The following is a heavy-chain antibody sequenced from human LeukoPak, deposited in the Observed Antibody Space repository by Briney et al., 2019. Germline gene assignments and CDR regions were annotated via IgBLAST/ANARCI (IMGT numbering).Heavy chain of an antibody. CDR1: GFTFSAYA. J-gene: IGHJ4*02. V-gene: IGHV3-64*01. CDR3: ARSSSGCFDY. Sequence: PRGTLRLSCAASGFTFSAYAMTWVRQTPGKGLEYVSAISSNGGSTYYTNSVKGRFAISRDNSKNTLYLQMGSLRAEDMAVYYCARSSSGCFDYWGQGTLVTVSS. D-gene: IGHD6-19*01. CDR2: ISSNGGST.